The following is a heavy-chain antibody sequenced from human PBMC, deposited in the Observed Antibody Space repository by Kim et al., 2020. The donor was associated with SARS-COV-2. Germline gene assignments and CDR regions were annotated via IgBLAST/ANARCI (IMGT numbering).Heavy chain of an antibody. CDR3: ARSRGRGTADGFDI. CDR2: IYPGDSDT. D-gene: IGHD2-21*01. V-gene: IGHV5-51*01. Sequence: GESLKISCKGSGYSFTTYLVAWVRQMPGKGLEWMGIIYPGDSDTRYSPSFQGQVTISADKSISTASLQWSSLKASDTAMYYCARSRGRGTADGFDIWGQGTMVTVSS. CDR1: GYSFTTYL. J-gene: IGHJ3*02.